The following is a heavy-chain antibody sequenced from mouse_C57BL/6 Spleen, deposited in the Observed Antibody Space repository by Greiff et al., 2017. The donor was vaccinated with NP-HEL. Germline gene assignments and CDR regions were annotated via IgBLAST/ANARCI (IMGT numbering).Heavy chain of an antibody. CDR3: AISGYYSNHYYAMDY. D-gene: IGHD2-5*01. V-gene: IGHV1-74*01. CDR1: GFTFTSYW. J-gene: IGHJ4*01. Sequence: QVQLQQPGAELVKPGASVKVSCKASGFTFTSYWMHWVKQRPGQGLEWIGRIHPSDSDTNYNHKFKGKATLTVDKSSSTAYMQLSSLTSEDSAVYYGAISGYYSNHYYAMDYWGQGTSVTVSS. CDR2: IHPSDSDT.